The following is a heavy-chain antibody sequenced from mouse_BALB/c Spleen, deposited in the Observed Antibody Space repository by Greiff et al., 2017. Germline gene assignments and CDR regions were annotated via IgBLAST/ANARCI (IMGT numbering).Heavy chain of an antibody. V-gene: IGHV1-87*01. J-gene: IGHJ2*01. CDR3: ASGYFDY. Sequence: VKLMESGAELARPGASVKLSCKASGYTFTSYWMQWVKQRPGQGLEWIGAIYPGDGDTRYTQKFKGKATLTADKSSSTAYMQLSSLASEDSAVYYCASGYFDYWGQGTTLTVSS. CDR2: IYPGDGDT. CDR1: GYTFTSYW.